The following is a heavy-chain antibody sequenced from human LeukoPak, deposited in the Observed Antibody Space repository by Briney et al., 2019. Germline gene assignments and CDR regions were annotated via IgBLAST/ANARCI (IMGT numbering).Heavy chain of an antibody. D-gene: IGHD6-19*01. CDR1: GDSIGSSNSY. V-gene: IGHV4-39*07. Sequence: SETLSLTCTVSGDSIGSSNSYWGWIRQPPGKGLEWIGSIYYSGSTYYNPSLKSRVTISVDTSKNQFSLKLSFVTAADTAVYYCARDQGAVAGIDPWGQGTLVTVSS. CDR2: IYYSGST. J-gene: IGHJ5*02. CDR3: ARDQGAVAGIDP.